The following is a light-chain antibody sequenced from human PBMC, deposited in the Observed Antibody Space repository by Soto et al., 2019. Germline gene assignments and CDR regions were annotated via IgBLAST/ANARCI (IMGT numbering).Light chain of an antibody. CDR1: QSFSSSY. CDR2: ATS. CDR3: QQYGTSPRT. J-gene: IGKJ1*01. Sequence: EIVLTQSPGTLSLSPWERATLSCSASQSFSSSYLAWYQQKPGQAPRLLIYATSSRATGIPDRFSGSGSQTDFTLTISRLEPEDFAVYYCQQYGTSPRTFGQGTKVDIK. V-gene: IGKV3-20*01.